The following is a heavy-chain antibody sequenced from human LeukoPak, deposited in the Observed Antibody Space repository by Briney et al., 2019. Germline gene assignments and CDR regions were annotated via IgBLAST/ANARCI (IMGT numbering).Heavy chain of an antibody. V-gene: IGHV1-8*01. CDR1: GYTFSSYD. J-gene: IGHJ4*02. CDR2: MNPNSGNT. Sequence: ASVKVSCKASGYTFSSYDINWVRQATGQGLEWMGWMNPNSGNTAYAQKFQGRVTMTRNTSISTAYMELSSLRSEDTAVYYCARVHSYGSWYFDHWGQGTLVTVSS. D-gene: IGHD5-18*01. CDR3: ARVHSYGSWYFDH.